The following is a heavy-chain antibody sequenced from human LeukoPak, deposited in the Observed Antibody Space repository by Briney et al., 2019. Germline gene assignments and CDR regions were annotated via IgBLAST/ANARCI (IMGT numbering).Heavy chain of an antibody. CDR1: GYTFTSYY. Sequence: GASVKVSCKASGYTFTSYYMHWVRQAPGQGLEWMGIINPSGGSTSYAQKFQGRVTMTRDMSTSTVYMELSSLRSEDTAVYYCARRVPYCSSTSCSYYYYYMDVWGQGTMVTVSS. D-gene: IGHD2-2*01. J-gene: IGHJ6*03. V-gene: IGHV1-46*01. CDR2: INPSGGST. CDR3: ARRVPYCSSTSCSYYYYYMDV.